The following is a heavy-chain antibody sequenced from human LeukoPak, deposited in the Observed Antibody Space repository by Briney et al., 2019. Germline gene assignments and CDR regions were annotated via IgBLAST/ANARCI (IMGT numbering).Heavy chain of an antibody. J-gene: IGHJ3*02. V-gene: IGHV3-49*04. CDR2: IRSKAYGGTT. CDR3: TREASRITIFGVAGHGEAAFDI. CDR1: GLTFSNAW. Sequence: GGSLRLSCTASGLTFSNAWMSWVRQAPGKGLEWVGFIRSKAYGGTTEYAASVKGRFTISRDDSKSIAYLQMNSLKTEDTAVYYCTREASRITIFGVAGHGEAAFDIWGQGTMVTVSS. D-gene: IGHD3-3*01.